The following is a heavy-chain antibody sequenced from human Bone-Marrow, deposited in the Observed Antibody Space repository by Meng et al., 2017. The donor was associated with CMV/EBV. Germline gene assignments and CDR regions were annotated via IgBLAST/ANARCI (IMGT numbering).Heavy chain of an antibody. CDR2: MNPNSGNT. Sequence: ASVKVSCKASGYTFTSYDINWVRQATGQGLEWMGWMNPNSGNTGYAQKLQGRVTMTTDTSTSTAYMELRSLRSDDTAVYYCARKTYYYDSSGQVDAFDIWGQGTMVTVSS. CDR3: ARKTYYYDSSGQVDAFDI. D-gene: IGHD3-22*01. J-gene: IGHJ3*02. CDR1: GYTFTSYD. V-gene: IGHV1-8*01.